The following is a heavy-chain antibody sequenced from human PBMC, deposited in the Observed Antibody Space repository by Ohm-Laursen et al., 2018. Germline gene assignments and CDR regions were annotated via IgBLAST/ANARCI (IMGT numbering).Heavy chain of an antibody. V-gene: IGHV4-28*03. CDR3: ARVGRVTIGWFDP. J-gene: IGHJ5*02. CDR2: LYYSGTT. Sequence: GTLSLTCDVSGLSISNSNWWGWIRQPPGKGLGWVGYLYYSGTTYYNPSLKSRVTMSVDTSKNQFSVKLTSVTAVDTAVYYCARVGRVTIGWFDPWGQGTLVTVSS. CDR1: GLSISNSNW. D-gene: IGHD3-10*01.